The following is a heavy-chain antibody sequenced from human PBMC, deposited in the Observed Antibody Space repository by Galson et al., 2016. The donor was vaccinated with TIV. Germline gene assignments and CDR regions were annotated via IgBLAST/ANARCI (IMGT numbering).Heavy chain of an antibody. V-gene: IGHV1-69*13. J-gene: IGHJ5*02. CDR3: ARLPSYYGSGNHWFDP. CDR1: GGIFRSDA. CDR2: IIAIFGTA. D-gene: IGHD3-10*01. Sequence: SVKVSCKVSGGIFRSDAISWVRQAPGQGLEWMGRIIAIFGTANYAQKFQGRVTITADESTNTVYLELNSLTSEDTAVYYCARLPSYYGSGNHWFDPWGQGTLVTVSS.